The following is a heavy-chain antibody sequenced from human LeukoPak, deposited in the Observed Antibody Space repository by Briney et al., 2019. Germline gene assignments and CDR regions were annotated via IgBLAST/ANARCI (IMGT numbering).Heavy chain of an antibody. CDR2: ISGSGGST. CDR1: GFTFSSYA. Sequence: GGSLRLSCAASGFTFSSYAMSWVRQAPGKGLEWVSGISGSGGSTYYADSVKGRFTISRDNSKNTLYLQMNSLRAEDTAVYYCAKSGEIIVATILDYWGQGTLVTVSS. CDR3: AKSGEIIVATILDY. V-gene: IGHV3-23*01. J-gene: IGHJ4*02. D-gene: IGHD5-12*01.